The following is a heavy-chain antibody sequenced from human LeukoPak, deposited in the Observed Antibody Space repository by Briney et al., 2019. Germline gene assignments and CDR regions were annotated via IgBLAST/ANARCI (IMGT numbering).Heavy chain of an antibody. Sequence: SGPTLVNPTQTLTLTCTFSGFSLSTRGVGVGWIRQPPGKALEWLALIYWNDDKRYSPSLKSRLTITKDTSKNQVVLTMTNMDPVDTATYYCARSDDYYYDSSTGQYYFDYWGQGTLVTVSS. CDR1: GFSLSTRGVG. J-gene: IGHJ4*02. V-gene: IGHV2-5*01. D-gene: IGHD3-22*01. CDR2: IYWNDDK. CDR3: ARSDDYYYDSSTGQYYFDY.